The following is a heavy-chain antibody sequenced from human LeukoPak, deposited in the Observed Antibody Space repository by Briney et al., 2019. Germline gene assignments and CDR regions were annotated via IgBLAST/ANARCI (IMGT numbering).Heavy chain of an antibody. CDR1: GGSISSYY. D-gene: IGHD3-22*01. J-gene: IGHJ4*02. Sequence: SGPTLVKPSETLSLTCTVSGGSISSYYWSWIRQPPGKGLEWIGYIYYSGSTNYNPSLKSRVTISVDTSKNQFSLKLSSVTAADTAVYYCASYDSKGTFDYWGQGTLVTVSS. CDR2: IYYSGST. V-gene: IGHV4-59*08. CDR3: ASYDSKGTFDY.